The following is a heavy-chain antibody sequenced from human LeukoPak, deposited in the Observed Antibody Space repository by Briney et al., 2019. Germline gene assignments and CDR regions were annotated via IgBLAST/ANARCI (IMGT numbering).Heavy chain of an antibody. D-gene: IGHD3-10*01. V-gene: IGHV1-2*02. CDR2: INPNSGGT. Sequence: ASLKVSCKSSGYTFTGYYMHWVRQAPGQGLEWMGWINPNSGGTNYAQKFQGRVTMTRDTSISTAYMELSRLRSDDTAVYYCARGHYYGSGPNDYWGQGTLVTVSS. J-gene: IGHJ4*02. CDR1: GYTFTGYY. CDR3: ARGHYYGSGPNDY.